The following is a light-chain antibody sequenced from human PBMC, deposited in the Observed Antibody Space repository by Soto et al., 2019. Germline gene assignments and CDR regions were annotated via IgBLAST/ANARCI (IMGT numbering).Light chain of an antibody. J-gene: IGKJ1*01. CDR3: QQWLRWT. CDR1: ESVGTN. V-gene: IGKV3-15*01. Sequence: EIVMTQSPDTLSVSPGDRATLSCRASESVGTNVAWFQQRPGQAPRLLIYGASTRVAGIPARFSGSGSETEFTLTIRSLQSEDFAISHCQQWLRWTFGQGTRLELK. CDR2: GAS.